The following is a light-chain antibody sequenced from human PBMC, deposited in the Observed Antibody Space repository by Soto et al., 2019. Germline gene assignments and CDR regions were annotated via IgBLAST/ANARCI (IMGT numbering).Light chain of an antibody. CDR3: QLYNSYLWS. V-gene: IGKV1-5*03. Sequence: DIQMTQSPSTLSASVGDRVTVTCRASQSISSWLAWYQQKAGKAPKVLISKASTLESGVPARFSGSGSGTEFTLTISSLQPDDVATYYCQLYNSYLWSFGQGTKVDIK. CDR2: KAS. CDR1: QSISSW. J-gene: IGKJ1*01.